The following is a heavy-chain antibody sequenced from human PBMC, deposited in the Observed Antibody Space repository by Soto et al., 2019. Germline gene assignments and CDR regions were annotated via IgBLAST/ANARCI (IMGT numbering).Heavy chain of an antibody. Sequence: ASVMVLCKDSGYTFTGYYMHWVRQAPGQGLEWIVWINPNSGGTNYAQKFQGRVTMTRDTSISTAYMELSRLRSDDTDVYYCASIIVLLPTPAGYYCYGMDVWGQGTTVNLSS. CDR2: INPNSGGT. D-gene: IGHD1-26*01. CDR1: GYTFTGYY. J-gene: IGHJ6*02. V-gene: IGHV1-2*02. CDR3: ASIIVLLPTPAGYYCYGMDV.